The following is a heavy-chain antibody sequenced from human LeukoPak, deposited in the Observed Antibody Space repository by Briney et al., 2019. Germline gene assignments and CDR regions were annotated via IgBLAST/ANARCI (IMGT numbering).Heavy chain of an antibody. CDR2: INQDGGEK. Sequence: GGSLRLSCAASGFTFSTYWMNWVRQAPGKGLEWVANINQDGGEKYYVDSVKGRFTISRDNAKNSLYLQMNSLRAEDTAVYYCARDPAGAYVVDYWGQGTLVTVSS. J-gene: IGHJ4*02. V-gene: IGHV3-7*01. D-gene: IGHD4-17*01. CDR1: GFTFSTYW. CDR3: ARDPAGAYVVDY.